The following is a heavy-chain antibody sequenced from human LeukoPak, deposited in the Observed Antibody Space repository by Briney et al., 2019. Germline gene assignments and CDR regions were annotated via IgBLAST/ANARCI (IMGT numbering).Heavy chain of an antibody. CDR2: IKQDGSEK. Sequence: GGSLRLSCAASRSTFSSYWMSWVRQAPGKGLEWVANIKQDGSEKYYVDSVKGRFTISRDNAKSSLYLQMNSLRAEDTAVYYCARDLSGGELPDYWGQGTLVTVSS. D-gene: IGHD1-26*01. J-gene: IGHJ4*02. V-gene: IGHV3-7*01. CDR3: ARDLSGGELPDY. CDR1: RSTFSSYW.